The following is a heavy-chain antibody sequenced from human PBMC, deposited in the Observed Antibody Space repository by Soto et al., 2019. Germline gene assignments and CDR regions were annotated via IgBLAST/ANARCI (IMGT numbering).Heavy chain of an antibody. D-gene: IGHD4-17*01. CDR1: GGTFSSYA. CDR2: IIPIFGTA. V-gene: IGHV1-69*01. CDR3: ARVKDYGEYGVPNWFDP. J-gene: IGHJ5*02. Sequence: QVQLVQSGAEVKKPGSSVKVSCKASGGTFSSYAISWVRQAPGQGLEWMGGIIPIFGTANYAQKFQGRVTITADESTSTAYMELSSLRSEDTAVYYCARVKDYGEYGVPNWFDPWGQGTLVTVSS.